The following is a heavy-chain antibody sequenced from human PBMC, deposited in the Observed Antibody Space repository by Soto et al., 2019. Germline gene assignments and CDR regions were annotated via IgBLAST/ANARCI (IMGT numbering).Heavy chain of an antibody. V-gene: IGHV3-30*18. J-gene: IGHJ4*02. D-gene: IGHD4-17*01. CDR2: ISYDGSNK. CDR1: GFTFSSKG. CDR3: AKDSSTDYGDCFDY. Sequence: GGSLRLSCAASGFTFSSKGMHWVRQAPGKGLEWVAVISYDGSNKYYADSVKGRFTISRDNSKNTLYLQMNSLRAEDTAVYYCAKDSSTDYGDCFDYWGQGTLVTVSS.